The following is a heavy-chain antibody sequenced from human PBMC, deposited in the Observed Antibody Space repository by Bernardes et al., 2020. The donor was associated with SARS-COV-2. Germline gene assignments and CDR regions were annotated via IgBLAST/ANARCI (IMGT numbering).Heavy chain of an antibody. CDR1: GYTFTNYG. CDR3: AREGATTYYYYGMDV. D-gene: IGHD1-1*01. J-gene: IGHJ6*02. V-gene: IGHV1-18*01. CDR2: ISGYNGNT. Sequence: ASVKVCCKAAGYTFTNYGISWVRQAPGQGLEWMGWISGYNGNTNYAQKFQDRVTMTTDTTTSTAYMDLRSLRSDDTAVYYCAREGATTYYYYGMDVWGQGTTVTVSS.